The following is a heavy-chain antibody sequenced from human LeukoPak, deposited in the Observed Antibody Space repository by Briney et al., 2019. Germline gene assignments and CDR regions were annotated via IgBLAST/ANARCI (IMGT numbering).Heavy chain of an antibody. D-gene: IGHD6-13*01. V-gene: IGHV4-59*01. CDR1: GGSISSYY. Sequence: PSETLSLTCTVSGGSISSYYWSWIRQPTGEGLEGIGYIYYSGSTNYNPSLKSRVTISVDTSKNQFSLKLSSVTAADTAVYYCARVQAAAGWGYWFDPWGQGTLVTVSS. J-gene: IGHJ5*02. CDR2: IYYSGST. CDR3: ARVQAAAGWGYWFDP.